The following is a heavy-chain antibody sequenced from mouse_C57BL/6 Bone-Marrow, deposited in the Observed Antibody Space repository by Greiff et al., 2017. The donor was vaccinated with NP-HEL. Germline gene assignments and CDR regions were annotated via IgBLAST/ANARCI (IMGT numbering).Heavy chain of an antibody. CDR1: GYTFTDYY. CDR2: INPYNGGT. D-gene: IGHD1-1*01. Sequence: VQLQQSGPVLVKPGASVKMSCKASGYTFTDYYMNWVKQSHGKSLEWIGVINPYNGGTSYNQKFKGKATLTVDKSSSTAYMELNSLTSEDSAVYYCARAIGITTVVEDYWGQGTTLTVSS. J-gene: IGHJ2*01. V-gene: IGHV1-19*01. CDR3: ARAIGITTVVEDY.